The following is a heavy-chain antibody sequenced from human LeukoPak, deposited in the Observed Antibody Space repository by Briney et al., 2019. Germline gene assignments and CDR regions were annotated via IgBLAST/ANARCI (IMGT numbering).Heavy chain of an antibody. J-gene: IGHJ3*02. CDR2: ISYSGST. D-gene: IGHD2-15*01. CDR3: TRDKDSFDAFDI. Sequence: SETLSLTCTVSGGSISSYYWSWIRQPPGKGLERIGYISYSGSTNYNPSLKSRVTISVDTSKNQFSLKLSSVTAADTAVYYCTRDKDSFDAFDIWGQGTMVTVSS. V-gene: IGHV4-59*01. CDR1: GGSISSYY.